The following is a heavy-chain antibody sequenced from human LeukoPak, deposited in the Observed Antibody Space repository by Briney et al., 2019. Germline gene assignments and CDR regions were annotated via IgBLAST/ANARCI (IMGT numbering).Heavy chain of an antibody. CDR1: GFTFSSYG. Sequence: QPGGSLRLSCAASGFTFSSYGMHWVRQAPGKGLEWVAFIRYGGTNKDYADSVKGRFTISRDNSKNTLYLQMNSLRAEDTAVYYCAKGGGWEVQYYYYYMDVWGKGTTVTISS. V-gene: IGHV3-30*02. D-gene: IGHD1-26*01. CDR2: IRYGGTNK. CDR3: AKGGGWEVQYYYYYMDV. J-gene: IGHJ6*03.